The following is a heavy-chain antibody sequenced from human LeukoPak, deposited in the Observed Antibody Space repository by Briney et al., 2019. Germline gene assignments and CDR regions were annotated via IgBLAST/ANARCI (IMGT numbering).Heavy chain of an antibody. Sequence: GGSLRLSCAASGFGFSTFGMHWVRQAPGKGLEWVAFTRYDGITKYYAESVKDRFTISRDNSKNTLSLEMSSLRVDDTAVYSCAKARGGFCDTTICYAQRITDYWGQGTLVTVSS. CDR3: AKARGGFCDTTICYAQRITDY. V-gene: IGHV3-30*02. CDR2: TRYDGITK. D-gene: IGHD2-2*01. J-gene: IGHJ4*02. CDR1: GFGFSTFG.